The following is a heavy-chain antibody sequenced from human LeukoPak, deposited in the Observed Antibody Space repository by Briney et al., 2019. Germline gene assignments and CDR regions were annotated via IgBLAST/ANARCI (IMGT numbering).Heavy chain of an antibody. CDR2: IYNGVNT. V-gene: IGHV4-61*01. CDR1: GASVSSASY. J-gene: IGHJ4*02. CDR3: ARGGGYDFWSGYFAQDYFDY. D-gene: IGHD3-3*01. Sequence: SETLSLTCTVSGASVSSASYWTWIRQPPGKGVEWIAHIYNGVNTNYNPSLKSRVTISVDTSKNQFSLKLSSVTAADTAVYYCARGGGYDFWSGYFAQDYFDYWGQGTLVTVSS.